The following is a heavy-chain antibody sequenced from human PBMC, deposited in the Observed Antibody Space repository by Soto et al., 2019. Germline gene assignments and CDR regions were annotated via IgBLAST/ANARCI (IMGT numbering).Heavy chain of an antibody. D-gene: IGHD5-18*01. CDR1: GFTFDDYA. CDR2: ISWNSGSI. CDR3: AKDTGRGYHSKTTFDY. Sequence: PGGSLRLSCAASGFTFDDYAMHWVRQAPGKGLEWVSGISWNSGSIGYADSVKGRFTISRDNAKNSLYLQMNSLRAEDTALYYCAKDTGRGYHSKTTFDYWGQGTLVTVSS. V-gene: IGHV3-9*01. J-gene: IGHJ4*02.